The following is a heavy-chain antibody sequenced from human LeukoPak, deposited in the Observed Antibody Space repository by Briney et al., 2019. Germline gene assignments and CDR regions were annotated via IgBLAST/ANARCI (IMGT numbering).Heavy chain of an antibody. CDR3: ARSEQWLAFDY. J-gene: IGHJ4*02. CDR2: IYSGGST. CDR1: GFTVSSNY. D-gene: IGHD6-19*01. V-gene: IGHV3-66*01. Sequence: PGGSLRLSCAASGFTVSSNYMSWVCQAPGKGLEWVSVIYSGGSTYYADSVKGRFTISRDNSKNTLYLQMNSLRAEDTAVYYCARSEQWLAFDYWGQGTLVTVSS.